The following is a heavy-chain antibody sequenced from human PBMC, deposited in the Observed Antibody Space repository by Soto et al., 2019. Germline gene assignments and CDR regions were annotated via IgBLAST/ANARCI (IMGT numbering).Heavy chain of an antibody. CDR2: ISDGGRAM. J-gene: IGHJ4*02. CDR1: GFTFSDYY. D-gene: IGHD2-15*01. Sequence: QVQLVESGGGLVNPGGSLRLSCVASGFTFSDYYMTWIRQAPGKGRGWVSCISDGGRAMYYAGSVEGRFTISRANAENSLYLQMNSLRAEDTAVYYCAIGRVVGSGGHPHDYWGQGSLGTVSS. V-gene: IGHV3-11*01. CDR3: AIGRVVGSGGHPHDY.